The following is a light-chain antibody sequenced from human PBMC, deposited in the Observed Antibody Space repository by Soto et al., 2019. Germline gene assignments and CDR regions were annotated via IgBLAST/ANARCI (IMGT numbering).Light chain of an antibody. J-gene: IGKJ1*01. Sequence: DIQMTQSPSTLSASVGDRFTITCRASQSISSWLAWYQQKPGKAPKLLIYDASSLESGVPSRFSGSGSGTEFTLTISSLQPDDFATYYCQQYNSYSRTFGHGTKGDIK. CDR1: QSISSW. CDR2: DAS. V-gene: IGKV1-5*01. CDR3: QQYNSYSRT.